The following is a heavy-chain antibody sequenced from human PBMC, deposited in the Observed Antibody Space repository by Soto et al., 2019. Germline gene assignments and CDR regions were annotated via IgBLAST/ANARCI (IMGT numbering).Heavy chain of an antibody. CDR2: IYYSGST. CDR3: ARLGEHASLTGLMGLSYFDY. J-gene: IGHJ4*02. CDR1: GGSISSSSYY. V-gene: IGHV4-39*01. D-gene: IGHD3-9*01. Sequence: PSETLSLTCTVSGGSISSSSYYWGWIRQPPGKGLEWIGSIYYSGSTYYNPSLKSRVTISVDTSKNQFSLKLSSVTAADTAVYYCARLGEHASLTGLMGLSYFDYWGQGTLVTVSS.